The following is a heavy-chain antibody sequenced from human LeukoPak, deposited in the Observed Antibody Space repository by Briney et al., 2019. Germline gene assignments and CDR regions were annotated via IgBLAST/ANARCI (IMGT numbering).Heavy chain of an antibody. V-gene: IGHV1-69*13. J-gene: IGHJ4*02. CDR3: ARDRYYDYVWGSYRRPVFDY. Sequence: ASVKVSCKASGGTFSSYAISWVRQAPGQGLEWMGGIIPIFGTANYAQKFQGRVTITADESTSTAYMEQSSLRSEDTAVYYCARDRYYDYVWGSYRRPVFDYWGQGTLVTVSS. D-gene: IGHD3-16*02. CDR2: IIPIFGTA. CDR1: GGTFSSYA.